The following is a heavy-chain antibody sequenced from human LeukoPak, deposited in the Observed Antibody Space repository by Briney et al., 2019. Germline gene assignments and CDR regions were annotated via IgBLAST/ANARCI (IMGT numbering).Heavy chain of an antibody. CDR3: ARRGVGAAPEDAFDI. V-gene: IGHV4-34*01. CDR1: GGSFSGYY. J-gene: IGHJ3*02. CDR2: INHSGST. D-gene: IGHD1-26*01. Sequence: PSETLSLTCAVYGGSFSGYYWSWIRQPPGKGLEWIGEINHSGSTNYNPSLKSRVTISVDTSKNQFSLKLSSVTAADTAVYYCARRGVGAAPEDAFDIWGQGTIVTVSS.